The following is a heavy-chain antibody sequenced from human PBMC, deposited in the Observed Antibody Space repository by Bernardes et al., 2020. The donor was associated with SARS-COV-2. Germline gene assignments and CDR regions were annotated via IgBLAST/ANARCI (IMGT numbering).Heavy chain of an antibody. Sequence: SETLSLTCIVSGDSINSPIYYWGWVRQPPGKGLEWIGRFDYERTTYYSQSLRGRVTISKDAPQNQFSLRLISVTAADTAVYYCVRLGGHTGYDHGYFDYWGQGSLVTVPS. CDR3: VRLGGHTGYDHGYFDY. J-gene: IGHJ4*02. V-gene: IGHV4-39*01. CDR2: FDYERTT. CDR1: GDSINSPIYY. D-gene: IGHD5-12*01.